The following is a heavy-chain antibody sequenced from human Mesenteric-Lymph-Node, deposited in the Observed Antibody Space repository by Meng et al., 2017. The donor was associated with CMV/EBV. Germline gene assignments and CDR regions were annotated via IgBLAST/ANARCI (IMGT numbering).Heavy chain of an antibody. Sequence: GESLKISCAASGFTFSNSDMNWVHQAPGKGLEWVSGVSWNGSRTHYADSVKGRFIISRDNSRNTLYLQTNSLRAEDTAVYYCARGRREMATKLAQPGDAFDIWGQGTMVTVSS. J-gene: IGHJ3*02. CDR2: VSWNGSRT. CDR3: ARGRREMATKLAQPGDAFDI. V-gene: IGHV3-35*01. CDR1: GFTFSNSD. D-gene: IGHD5-24*01.